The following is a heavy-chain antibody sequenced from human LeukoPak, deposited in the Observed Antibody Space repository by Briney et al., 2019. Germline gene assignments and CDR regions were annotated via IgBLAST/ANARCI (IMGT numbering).Heavy chain of an antibody. CDR3: ASRRGSNRPFDY. CDR2: ISDDSNYI. Sequence: ETLSLTCAVYGGSFSGYYWSWIRQPPGKGLEWVSSISDDSNYIFYADSVKGRFTISRDNAKNSLYLQMNSLTAEDSAVYYCASRRGSNRPFDYWGQGTLVTVSS. CDR1: GGSFSGYY. D-gene: IGHD1-26*01. J-gene: IGHJ4*02. V-gene: IGHV3-21*01.